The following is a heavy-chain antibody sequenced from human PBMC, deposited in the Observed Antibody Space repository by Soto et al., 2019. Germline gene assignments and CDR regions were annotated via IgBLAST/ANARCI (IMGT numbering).Heavy chain of an antibody. Sequence: QVQVVESGGGVVQAGRSLRLSCEVSGFTFSRYGMHWVRQAPGKGLEWVASIWYDGSNKNYGDSVKGRFTVSRDDLKNTVYLQMKSLRVEDTAVYYCARDIEFVDIVSTIVHRYSFSAMDVWGQGTTVTVSS. V-gene: IGHV3-33*01. CDR2: IWYDGSNK. CDR3: ARDIEFVDIVSTIVHRYSFSAMDV. J-gene: IGHJ6*02. D-gene: IGHD5-12*01. CDR1: GFTFSRYG.